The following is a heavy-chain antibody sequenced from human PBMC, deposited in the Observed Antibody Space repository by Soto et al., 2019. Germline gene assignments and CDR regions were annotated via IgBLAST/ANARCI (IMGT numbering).Heavy chain of an antibody. D-gene: IGHD2-15*01. J-gene: IGHJ4*02. CDR2: ISYDGSNK. V-gene: IGHV3-30-3*01. Sequence: QVQLVESGGGVVQPGRSLRLSCAASGFTFSSYAMHWVRQAQGKGLEWVAVISYDGSNKYYADSVKGRFTISRDNSKNTLYLQMNSLRAEDTAVYYCASRPLGYCSGGSCPEGDYWGQGTLVTVSS. CDR3: ASRPLGYCSGGSCPEGDY. CDR1: GFTFSSYA.